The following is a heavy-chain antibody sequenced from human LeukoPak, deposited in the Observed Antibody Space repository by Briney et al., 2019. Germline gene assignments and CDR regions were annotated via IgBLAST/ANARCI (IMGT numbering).Heavy chain of an antibody. D-gene: IGHD6-13*01. Sequence: SETLSLTCAVYGGSFSGYYWSWIRQPPGKGLEWIGEINHSGSTNYNPSLKSRVTISVDTSKNQFSPKLSSVTAADTAVYYCARGRYSSSWSNYYYYYGMDVWGQGTTVTVSS. CDR2: INHSGST. CDR1: GGSFSGYY. V-gene: IGHV4-34*01. J-gene: IGHJ6*02. CDR3: ARGRYSSSWSNYYYYYGMDV.